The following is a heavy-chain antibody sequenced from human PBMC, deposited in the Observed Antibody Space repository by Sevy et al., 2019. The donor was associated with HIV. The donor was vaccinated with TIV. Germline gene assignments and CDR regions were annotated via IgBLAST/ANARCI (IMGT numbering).Heavy chain of an antibody. Sequence: GGSLRLSCEASGFSFSRYGMHWVRQVAGKGLEWVAVISFDGDSKYYSDSVRGRFAISRDNSENTMHLQMNNLRLDDTAVYYCAKGLSSIYPYSMDVWGQWTTVTVSS. J-gene: IGHJ6*02. CDR1: GFSFSRYG. CDR3: AKGLSSIYPYSMDV. V-gene: IGHV3-30*18. CDR2: ISFDGDSK. D-gene: IGHD3-16*01.